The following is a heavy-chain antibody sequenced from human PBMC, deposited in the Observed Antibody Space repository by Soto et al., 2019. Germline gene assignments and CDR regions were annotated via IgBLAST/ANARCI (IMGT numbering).Heavy chain of an antibody. J-gene: IGHJ5*02. Sequence: SDTLSLTCTFSRGSISSYYWSWLLQPPGKGLEWIGYIYYSGSTNYNPSLKSRVTISVDTSKNQFSLKLSSVTAADTAVYYCARINYYDSSGYYYKGGNWFDPWGQGTLVTVSS. D-gene: IGHD3-22*01. CDR1: RGSISSYY. CDR3: ARINYYDSSGYYYKGGNWFDP. CDR2: IYYSGST. V-gene: IGHV4-59*07.